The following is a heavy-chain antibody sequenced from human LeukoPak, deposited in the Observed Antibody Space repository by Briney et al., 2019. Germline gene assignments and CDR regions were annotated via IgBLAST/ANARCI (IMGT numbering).Heavy chain of an antibody. V-gene: IGHV3-23*01. CDR2: ISGRGGNT. D-gene: IGHD2-8*02. J-gene: IGHJ4*02. Sequence: GGSLRLSCAASRFTFSSYAMSWVRQAPGKGLEWVSAISGRGGNTYYADSVKGRLTISRDNSKSTLSLQMNSLRAEDTAIYYCATYRQVLLPFESWGQGTLVTVSS. CDR3: ATYRQVLLPFES. CDR1: RFTFSSYA.